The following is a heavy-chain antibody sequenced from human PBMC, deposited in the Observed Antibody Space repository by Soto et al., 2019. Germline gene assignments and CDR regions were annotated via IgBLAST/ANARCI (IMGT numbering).Heavy chain of an antibody. D-gene: IGHD3-3*01. CDR1: GFTFSDYY. CDR2: ISSSGSTI. J-gene: IGHJ6*02. Sequence: PGGSLRLSCAASGFTFSDYYMSWIRQAPGKGLEWVSYISSSGSTIYYADSVKGRFTISRDNAKNSLYLQMNSLRAEDTAVYYCERATIQKYYYFWSGSPLGMDVWGQVTTVTVSS. V-gene: IGHV3-11*01. CDR3: ERATIQKYYYFWSGSPLGMDV.